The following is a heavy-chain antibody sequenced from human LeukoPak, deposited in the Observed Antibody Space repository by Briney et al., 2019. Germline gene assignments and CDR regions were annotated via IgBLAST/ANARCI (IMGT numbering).Heavy chain of an antibody. J-gene: IGHJ4*02. V-gene: IGHV3-23*01. D-gene: IGHD2-8*01. CDR2: ISDSGATT. CDR3: AKCPPYCTNGVCYAQKYYFDY. CDR1: GFTFSSYA. Sequence: TGGSLRLSCAASGFTFSSYAMHWVRQAPGKGLDWVSAISDSGATTNYADSVKGRFTISRDNSKNTLYLQMNSLRAEDTAVYYCAKCPPYCTNGVCYAQKYYFDYWGQGTLVTVSS.